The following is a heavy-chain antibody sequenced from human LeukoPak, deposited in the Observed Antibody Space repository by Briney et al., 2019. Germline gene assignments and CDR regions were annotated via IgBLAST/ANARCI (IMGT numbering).Heavy chain of an antibody. Sequence: GASVKVSCKASGYTFTGYYMHWVRQAPGQGLEWMGWINPNSGGTNYAQKFQGRVTVTRDTSISTAYMELSRLRSDDTAVYYCARVRVRGANAFDIWGQGTMVTVSS. D-gene: IGHD3-10*01. J-gene: IGHJ3*02. CDR2: INPNSGGT. V-gene: IGHV1-2*02. CDR1: GYTFTGYY. CDR3: ARVRVRGANAFDI.